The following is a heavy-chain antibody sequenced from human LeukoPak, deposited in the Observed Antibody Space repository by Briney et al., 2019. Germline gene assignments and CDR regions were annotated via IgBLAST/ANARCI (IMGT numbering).Heavy chain of an antibody. CDR1: GYSISSGYY. D-gene: IGHD2-2*01. CDR2: IYHSGST. V-gene: IGHV4-38-2*01. J-gene: IGHJ4*02. CDR3: ARQSSTGLSATDY. Sequence: PSETLSLTCAVSGYSISSGYYWGWIRQPPGKGLEWIGSIYHSGSTYYNPSLKSRVTISVDTSKNQFSLKLSSVTAADTAVYHCARQSSTGLSATDYWGQGTLVTVSS.